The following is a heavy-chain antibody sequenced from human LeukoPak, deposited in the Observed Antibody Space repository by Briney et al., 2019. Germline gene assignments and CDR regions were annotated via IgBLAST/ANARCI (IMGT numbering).Heavy chain of an antibody. CDR2: IWYDGSKK. Sequence: QSGGSLRLSCAASGLTFSDYGIHWVHQAPGQGLEWVALIWYDGSKKYYADSVKGRFTISRDNTKNTLYLQLNSLRADDTAAYYRARAHSSSSTFDLWGQGTLVTVSS. D-gene: IGHD6-6*01. J-gene: IGHJ4*02. CDR1: GLTFSDYG. CDR3: ARAHSSSSTFDL. V-gene: IGHV3-33*01.